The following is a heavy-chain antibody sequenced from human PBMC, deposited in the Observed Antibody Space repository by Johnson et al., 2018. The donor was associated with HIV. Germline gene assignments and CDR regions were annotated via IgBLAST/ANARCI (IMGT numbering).Heavy chain of an antibody. D-gene: IGHD3-22*01. CDR1: GFSLSNYS. J-gene: IGHJ3*02. CDR3: AKVITMIVVVDAFDI. CDR2: ITSSSRSDI. Sequence: VQLVESGGGVVQPGRSLRLSCAASGFSLSNYSMNWVRQAPGRGLEWVSYITSSSRSDIFYADSVKCRFTIFRDNAKNSLYLQMNSLRAEDTALYYCAKVITMIVVVDAFDIWGQGTMVTVSS. V-gene: IGHV3-48*01.